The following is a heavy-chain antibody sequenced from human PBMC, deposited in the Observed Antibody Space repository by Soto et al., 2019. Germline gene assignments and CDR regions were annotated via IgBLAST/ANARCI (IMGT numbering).Heavy chain of an antibody. CDR2: IYYSGST. V-gene: IGHV4-31*11. CDR3: ARSSTSANYFDY. D-gene: IGHD2-2*01. Sequence: SETLSLTCAVYGGSFSGYYWSWIRQHPGKGLEWIGYIYYSGSTYYNPSLKSRVTISVDTSKNQFSLKLSSVTAADTAVYYCARSSTSANYFDYWGQGTLVTVSS. J-gene: IGHJ4*02. CDR1: GGSFSGYY.